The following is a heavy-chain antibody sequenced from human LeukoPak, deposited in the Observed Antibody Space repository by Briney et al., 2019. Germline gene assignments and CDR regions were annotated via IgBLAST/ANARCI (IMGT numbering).Heavy chain of an antibody. CDR2: IYSGGST. V-gene: IGHV3-66*01. D-gene: IGHD3-10*01. CDR3: ARDFGITMVRGAYMGAFDI. Sequence: GGSLRLSCAASGFTVSSNYMSWVRQAPGKGLEWVSVIYSGGSTYYADSVKGRFTISRDNSKNTLYLQMNSLRAEDTAVYYCARDFGITMVRGAYMGAFDIWGQGTMVTVSS. CDR1: GFTVSSNY. J-gene: IGHJ3*02.